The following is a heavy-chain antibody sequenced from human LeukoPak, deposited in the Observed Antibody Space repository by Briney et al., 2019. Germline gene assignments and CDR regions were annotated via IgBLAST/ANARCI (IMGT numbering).Heavy chain of an antibody. V-gene: IGHV4-39*07. D-gene: IGHD5-12*01. Sequence: SETLSLTCNVSGGPLNNNSYYWGWIRQPPGKGLEWIGSIYSSGSTYYNPSLRSRVTISVDTSKNQFSLKLSSVTAADTAVYYCARSGSGYLRYYFDYWGQGTLVTVSS. CDR1: GGPLNNNSYY. J-gene: IGHJ4*02. CDR2: IYSSGST. CDR3: ARSGSGYLRYYFDY.